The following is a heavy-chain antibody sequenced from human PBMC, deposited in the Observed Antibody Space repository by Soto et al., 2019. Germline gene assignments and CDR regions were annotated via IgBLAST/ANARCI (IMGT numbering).Heavy chain of an antibody. D-gene: IGHD6-13*01. CDR1: GGSFSGYY. J-gene: IGHJ4*02. Sequence: PSETLSLTCAVYGGSFSGYYWSWIRQPPGKGLEWIGEINHSGSTNYNPSLKSRVTISVDTSKNQFSLKLSSVTAADTAVYYCARVPSSYSSINYWGQGTLVTVS. V-gene: IGHV4-34*01. CDR3: ARVPSSYSSINY. CDR2: INHSGST.